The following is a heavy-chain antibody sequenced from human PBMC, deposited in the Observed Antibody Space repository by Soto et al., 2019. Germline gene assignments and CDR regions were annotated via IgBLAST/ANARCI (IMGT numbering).Heavy chain of an antibody. D-gene: IGHD3-3*01. CDR1: GGSIISADSY. CDR2: IAYSGDT. Sequence: PSETLSLTCAVSGGSIISADSYWFWIRKHPGKGLEWIGYIAYSGDTYYNPSLRSRVTISADTSENKFSLTLKSVTAADTAVYFCASPRQGNYDFLSGYYALDYWSQGTLVTVSS. CDR3: ASPRQGNYDFLSGYYALDY. V-gene: IGHV4-31*11. J-gene: IGHJ4*02.